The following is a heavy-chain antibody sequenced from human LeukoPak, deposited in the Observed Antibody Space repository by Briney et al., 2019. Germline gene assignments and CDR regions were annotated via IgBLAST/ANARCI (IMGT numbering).Heavy chain of an antibody. CDR1: GYTFITYY. V-gene: IGHV1-46*01. CDR3: ATAPDRHYYGSGRSLDY. Sequence: ASVKVSCKASGYTFITYYMHWVRQAPGQGLEWMGIINPSGGSTSFAEKFQGRVTMTGDTSTSTVFMELSSLRSEDTAVYYCATAPDRHYYGSGRSLDYWGQGTLVTVSS. D-gene: IGHD3-10*01. CDR2: INPSGGST. J-gene: IGHJ4*02.